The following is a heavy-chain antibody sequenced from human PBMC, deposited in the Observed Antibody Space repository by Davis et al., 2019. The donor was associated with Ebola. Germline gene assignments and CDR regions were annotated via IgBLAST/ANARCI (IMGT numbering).Heavy chain of an antibody. V-gene: IGHV3-33*08. Sequence: GESLKISCAASGFTFSSYSMNWVRQAPGKGLEWVAVIWYDGSNKYYADSVKGRFTISRDNSKNTLYLQMNSLRAEDTAVYYCARVSSHGDPDYWGQGTLVTVSS. CDR3: ARVSSHGDPDY. D-gene: IGHD4-17*01. CDR1: GFTFSSYS. J-gene: IGHJ4*02. CDR2: IWYDGSNK.